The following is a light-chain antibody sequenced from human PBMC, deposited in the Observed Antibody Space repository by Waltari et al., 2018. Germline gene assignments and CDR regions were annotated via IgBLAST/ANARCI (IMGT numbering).Light chain of an antibody. J-gene: IGKJ2*01. CDR1: QSVSRSR. Sequence: EIELTQSPGTLSVSPGERATLSCRASQSVSRSRIAWYVQNAGQAPRLLIYAASVRATGIPDRFSGSGSGTDFSLTISRVEPEDSAVYYCQQFSSSVMYTFGQGTKVEI. V-gene: IGKV3-20*01. CDR2: AAS. CDR3: QQFSSSVMYT.